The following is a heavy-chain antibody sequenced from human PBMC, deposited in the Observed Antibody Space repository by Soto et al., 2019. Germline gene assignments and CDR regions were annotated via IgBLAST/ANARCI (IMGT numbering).Heavy chain of an antibody. CDR2: MYYGGSI. Sequence: PSETLSLTCTVSGGSISRITYYWAWIRQPPGKGLELIGSMYYGGSIYYNPSIKSRVTISADTSRNQFSLKLNYVTAADTALYYCATHGRSVDRTGSYTNWLDXWGQGTLVTVSX. J-gene: IGHJ5*02. D-gene: IGHD5-12*01. V-gene: IGHV4-39*01. CDR1: GGSISRITYY. CDR3: ATHGRSVDRTGSYTNWLDX.